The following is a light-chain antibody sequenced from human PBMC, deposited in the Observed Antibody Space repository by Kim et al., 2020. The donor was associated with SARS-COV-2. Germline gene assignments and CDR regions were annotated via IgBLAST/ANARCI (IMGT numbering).Light chain of an antibody. CDR1: SSDIGGYDF. Sequence: QSALTQPASVSGSPGQSITISCSGTSSDIGGYDFVSWYQHHPGKAPKLLIHDVNERPSGLSNRFSGSKSGSTASLTISGLQPEDEADYFCSSYTETAAYVFGSGTKVTVL. V-gene: IGLV2-14*03. CDR2: DVN. CDR3: SSYTETAAYV. J-gene: IGLJ1*01.